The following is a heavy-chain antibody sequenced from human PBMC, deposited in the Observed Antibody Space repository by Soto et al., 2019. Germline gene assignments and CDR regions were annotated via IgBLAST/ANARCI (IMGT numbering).Heavy chain of an antibody. V-gene: IGHV4-39*01. Sequence: QLQLQESGPGLVKPSETLSLTCTVSGGSISSSSYYWGWIRQPPGKGLEWIGSIYYSGSTYYNPSLKSRVTISVDTSKNQFSLKLSSVTAADTAVYYCARSNLDGIAVAVYYFDYWGQGTLVTVSS. CDR3: ARSNLDGIAVAVYYFDY. D-gene: IGHD6-19*01. CDR2: IYYSGST. CDR1: GGSISSSSYY. J-gene: IGHJ4*02.